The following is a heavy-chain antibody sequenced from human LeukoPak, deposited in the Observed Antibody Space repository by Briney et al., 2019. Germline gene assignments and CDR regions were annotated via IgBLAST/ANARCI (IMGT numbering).Heavy chain of an antibody. V-gene: IGHV3-21*01. J-gene: IGHJ4*02. CDR1: GFTFSSYS. Sequence: GGSLRLSCAASGFTFSSYSMNWVRQAPGKGLEWVSSISSSSSYIYYAGSVKGRFTISRDNAKNSLYLQMNSLRAEDTAVYYCARGLEWLRLYYFDYWGQGTLVTVSS. CDR3: ARGLEWLRLYYFDY. D-gene: IGHD5-12*01. CDR2: ISSSSSYI.